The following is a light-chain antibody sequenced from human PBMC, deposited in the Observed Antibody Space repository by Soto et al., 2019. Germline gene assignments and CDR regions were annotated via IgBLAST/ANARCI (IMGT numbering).Light chain of an antibody. J-gene: IGKJ4*01. CDR2: DAS. V-gene: IGKV3-11*01. CDR3: QQRSICLFA. Sequence: EIVLTRSPATLSLSPGERATLSCRASQSVSSYLAWYQQKPGQAPRLLIYDASNRATGIPARFSGSGSGTDFTLTISSLEPEDFAVYYCQQRSICLFAFGGGTKVEIK. CDR1: QSVSSY.